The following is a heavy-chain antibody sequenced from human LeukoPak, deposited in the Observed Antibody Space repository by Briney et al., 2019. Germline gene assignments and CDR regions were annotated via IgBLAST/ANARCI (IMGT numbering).Heavy chain of an antibody. J-gene: IGHJ5*01. Sequence: GGSLRLSCAASGFTFSSYAMSWVRQAPGKGLEWVSAISGSGGSTYYADSVKGRFTISRDNSKNTLYLQMNSLRAEDTAVYYCAKDLCLDSSGYVGWFDSWGQGTLVTVCS. V-gene: IGHV3-23*01. D-gene: IGHD3-22*01. CDR1: GFTFSSYA. CDR3: AKDLCLDSSGYVGWFDS. CDR2: ISGSGGST.